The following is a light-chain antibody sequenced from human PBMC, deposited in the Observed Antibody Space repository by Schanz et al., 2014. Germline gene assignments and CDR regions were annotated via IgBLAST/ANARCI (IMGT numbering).Light chain of an antibody. CDR3: QQYGGSPPIS. CDR1: QSVISNW. CDR2: GAS. J-gene: IGKJ5*01. V-gene: IGKV3-20*01. Sequence: EIVMTQSPVTLSVSPGERATLSCRASQSVISNWLAWYQQKAGQAPRVLIYGASNRATGIPDRFSGSGSGTDFTLTISRLEPEDFAXYYCQQYGGSPPISFGQGTRLEIK.